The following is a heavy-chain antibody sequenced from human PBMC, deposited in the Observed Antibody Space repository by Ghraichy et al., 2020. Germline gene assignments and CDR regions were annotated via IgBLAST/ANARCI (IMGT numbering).Heavy chain of an antibody. V-gene: IGHV4-59*01. Sequence: SETLSLTCTVSGGSINVYYWSWIRQPPGKGLEWIGYIYYSGSTHYNPSLKSRVTISVDTSKIQFSLKLSSVTAADTAVYYCARAPGAFDIWGQGRLVTVSS. CDR1: GGSINVYY. J-gene: IGHJ3*02. CDR3: ARAPGAFDI. CDR2: IYYSGST.